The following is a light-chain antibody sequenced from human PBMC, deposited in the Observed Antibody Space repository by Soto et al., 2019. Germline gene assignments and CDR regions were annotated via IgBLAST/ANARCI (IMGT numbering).Light chain of an antibody. CDR1: QSLVYSDGNTY. CDR3: MQATHFPRT. V-gene: IGKV2-24*01. J-gene: IGKJ1*01. CDR2: QIS. Sequence: DLVMTQTPLSSPVTLGQPASISCRSSQSLVYSDGNTYLSRLQQGPGQPPRLLVYQISNRFPGVPDRFSGSGAGTEFTLKISRVEAEDVGVYYCMQATHFPRTFGQGTKVEIK.